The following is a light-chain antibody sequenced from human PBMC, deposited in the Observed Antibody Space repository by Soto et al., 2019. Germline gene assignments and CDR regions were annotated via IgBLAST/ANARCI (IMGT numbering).Light chain of an antibody. Sequence: QSALTQPASVSGSPGQSITISCTGTSSDVGGYSYVSWYQQHPGKAPKLMIYEVTNRPSGVSNRFSGSKSVNTASLTISGLQAEDEADYYCSSYTNSNTWVFGGGTKVTVL. J-gene: IGLJ3*02. CDR2: EVT. CDR1: SSDVGGYSY. V-gene: IGLV2-14*01. CDR3: SSYTNSNTWV.